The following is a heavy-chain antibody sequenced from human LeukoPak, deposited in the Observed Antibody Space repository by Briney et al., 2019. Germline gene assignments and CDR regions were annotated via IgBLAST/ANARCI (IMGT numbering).Heavy chain of an antibody. Sequence: SETLSLTCTVSGGSISSSSYYWGWIRQPPGKGLEWIGSIYYSGSTYYNPSLKSRVTISVDTSKNQFSLKLSSVTAADTAVYYCARLGQLPLFALRFYNWFDPWGQGTLVTVSS. J-gene: IGHJ5*02. V-gene: IGHV4-39*01. D-gene: IGHD1-1*01. CDR1: GGSISSSSYY. CDR3: ARLGQLPLFALRFYNWFDP. CDR2: IYYSGST.